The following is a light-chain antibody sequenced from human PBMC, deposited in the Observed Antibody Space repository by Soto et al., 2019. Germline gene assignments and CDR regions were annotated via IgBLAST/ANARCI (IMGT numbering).Light chain of an antibody. CDR1: SSDVGGYNY. Sequence: QSVLTQPASVSGSPGQSITISCTGTSSDVGGYNYVSWYQQHPGKAPKLMIYEVSNRPSGVSNRFSGSKSGNTASLTISGLQAEDEADYYCISYTSSSTVVFGGGTKVPVL. CDR3: ISYTSSSTVV. V-gene: IGLV2-14*01. J-gene: IGLJ3*02. CDR2: EVS.